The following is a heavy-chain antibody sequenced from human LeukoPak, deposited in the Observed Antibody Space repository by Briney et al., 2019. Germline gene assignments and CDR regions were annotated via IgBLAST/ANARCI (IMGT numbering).Heavy chain of an antibody. Sequence: KSSETLSLTCTVSGGSISSYYWSWIRQPPGKGLEWIGYIYYSGSTNYNPSPKSRVTISVDTSKNQFSLKLSSVTAADTAVYYCARSGYSSGWYNYWGQGTLVTVSS. J-gene: IGHJ4*02. CDR2: IYYSGST. D-gene: IGHD6-19*01. V-gene: IGHV4-59*01. CDR1: GGSISSYY. CDR3: ARSGYSSGWYNY.